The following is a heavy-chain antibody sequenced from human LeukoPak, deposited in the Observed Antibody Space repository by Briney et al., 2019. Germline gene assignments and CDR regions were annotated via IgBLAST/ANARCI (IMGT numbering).Heavy chain of an antibody. CDR1: GCSISSSY. CDR2: IYYSGST. D-gene: IGHD1-1*01. V-gene: IGHV4-59*01. J-gene: IGHJ4*02. Sequence: SETLSLTCTVSGCSISSSYRGWIRQPPGQGLEWIGYIYYSGSTNYNPSLKSRVTISVDTSKNQFSLKLSSVTAADTAVYYCARGTPNQLYWLEGTLVTVSS. CDR3: ARGTPNQLY.